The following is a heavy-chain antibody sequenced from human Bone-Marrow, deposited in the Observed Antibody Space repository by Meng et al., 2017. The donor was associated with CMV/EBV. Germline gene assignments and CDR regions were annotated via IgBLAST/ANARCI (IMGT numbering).Heavy chain of an antibody. CDR3: ARGGSDYDFWSGYYHNWFDP. CDR2: IYYSGRS. CDR1: RSHFH. D-gene: IGHD3-3*01. J-gene: IGHJ5*02. V-gene: IGHV4-39*01. Sequence: RSHFHRRWMPQPPGKGLEWIGGIYYSGRSYYNPSLKSRVTISVDTSKNQFSLKLISVTAEDTAVYYCARGGSDYDFWSGYYHNWFDPWGQGTLVTVSS.